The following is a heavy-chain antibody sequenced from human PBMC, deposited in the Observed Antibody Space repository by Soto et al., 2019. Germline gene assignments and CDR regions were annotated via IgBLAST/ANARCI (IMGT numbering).Heavy chain of an antibody. CDR1: GYTFASYD. CDR3: ARANYYDFWSGYLYYYYGMDV. D-gene: IGHD3-3*01. J-gene: IGHJ6*02. CDR2: MNPNSGNT. V-gene: IGHV1-8*01. Sequence: GASVKVSCKASGYTFASYDSNWVRQATGQGLEWMGWMNPNSGNTGYAQKFQGRVTMTRNTSISTAYMELSSLRSEDTAVYYCARANYYDFWSGYLYYYYGMDVWGQGTTVTVSS.